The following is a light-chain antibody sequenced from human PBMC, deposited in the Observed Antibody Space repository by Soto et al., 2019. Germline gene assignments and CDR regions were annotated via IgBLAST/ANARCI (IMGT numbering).Light chain of an antibody. CDR1: SSDVGAYDH. CDR2: EVS. Sequence: QSVLTQPASVSESPGQSITISCIGTSSDVGAYDHVSWYQQHPGKAPKVIISEVSNRPSGVSTRFSGSKSGNTASLTISGLQTEDEADYYCSSYTFSDTYVFGTGTKVTVL. V-gene: IGLV2-14*01. J-gene: IGLJ1*01. CDR3: SSYTFSDTYV.